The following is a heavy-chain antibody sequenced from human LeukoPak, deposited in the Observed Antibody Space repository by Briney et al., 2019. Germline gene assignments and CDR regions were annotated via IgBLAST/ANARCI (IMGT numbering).Heavy chain of an antibody. CDR2: IKEDGSEK. CDR1: GFTFSSYW. Sequence: GGSLRLSCAAPGFTFSSYWMGWFRQAPGRGLEWVANIKEDGSEKNYVDSVKGRFSISRDNAENSLYLQMNSLRVEDTTMYYCARVGAGGGNYFRSYYDRWGQGTLVTVSS. D-gene: IGHD2/OR15-2a*01. V-gene: IGHV3-7*01. CDR3: ARVGAGGGNYFRSYYDR. J-gene: IGHJ4*02.